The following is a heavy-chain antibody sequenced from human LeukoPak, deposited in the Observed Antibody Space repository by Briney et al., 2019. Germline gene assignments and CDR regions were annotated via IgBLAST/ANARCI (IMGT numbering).Heavy chain of an antibody. CDR2: ISASAGST. J-gene: IGHJ4*02. CDR1: GFSFSSFA. D-gene: IGHD3-16*01. V-gene: IGHV3-23*01. Sequence: GGSLRLSCAASGFSFSSFAMSWVRQAPGKGLEWVSGISASAGSTYYADSVKGRFTISRDNSKNTLYLQMNSLRAEDTAVYYCAKDTPGGIGLFDYWDQGTLVTVSS. CDR3: AKDTPGGIGLFDY.